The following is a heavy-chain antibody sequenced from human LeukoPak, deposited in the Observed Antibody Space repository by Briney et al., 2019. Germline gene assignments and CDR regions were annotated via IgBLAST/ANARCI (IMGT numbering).Heavy chain of an antibody. V-gene: IGHV3-7*01. D-gene: IGHD6-13*01. CDR1: GFTFSGYW. Sequence: PGGSLRLSCAASGFTFSGYWMSWVRQAPGKGLEWVANIKQDGSEKYYVDSVKGRFTISRDNAKNSLYLQMNSLRVEDTAVYYCISYSTTWGWLDPWGQGTVVTVSS. CDR3: ISYSTTWGWLDP. J-gene: IGHJ5*02. CDR2: IKQDGSEK.